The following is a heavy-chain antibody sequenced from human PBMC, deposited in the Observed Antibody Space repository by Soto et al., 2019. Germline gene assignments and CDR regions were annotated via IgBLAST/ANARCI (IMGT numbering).Heavy chain of an antibody. CDR1: GFTFSSFW. J-gene: IGHJ6*02. V-gene: IGHV3-74*01. D-gene: IGHD2-2*01. Sequence: GGSLRLSCAASGFTFSSFWMHWVRQAPGKGLVWVSRISDDGDTTSYADSVKGRFTISRDNAKNTLYLQMNSLRAEDTAIYYCARAPGGYYAMDVWGQGTTVTVSS. CDR2: ISDDGDTT. CDR3: ARAPGGYYAMDV.